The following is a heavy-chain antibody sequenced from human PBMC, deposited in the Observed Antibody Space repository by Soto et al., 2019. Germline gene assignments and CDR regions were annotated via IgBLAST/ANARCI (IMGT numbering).Heavy chain of an antibody. V-gene: IGHV3-33*01. Sequence: QVQLVESGGGVVQPGRSLRLSCAASGFTFSSYGMHWVRQAPGKGLEWVAVIWYDGSNKYYADSVNGRFTISRDNSKNTLYLQMNSLRAEDTAVYYCARDVYCSGGSCYPYYFDYWGQGTLVTVSS. D-gene: IGHD2-15*01. CDR2: IWYDGSNK. J-gene: IGHJ4*02. CDR1: GFTFSSYG. CDR3: ARDVYCSGGSCYPYYFDY.